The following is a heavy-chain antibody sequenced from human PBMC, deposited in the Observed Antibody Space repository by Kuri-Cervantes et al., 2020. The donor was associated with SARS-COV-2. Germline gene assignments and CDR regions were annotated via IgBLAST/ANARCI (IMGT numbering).Heavy chain of an antibody. CDR3: LRDGDHWNFDY. J-gene: IGHJ4*02. V-gene: IGHV3-23*01. D-gene: IGHD5-24*01. Sequence: GESLKISCAASGFTFSSYAMSWVRRAPGKGLEWVSSISGRGGYTYYADPVKGRFTISRDNSKNMLYLQMNSLRAEDTAVYYCLRDGDHWNFDYWGQGTLVTVSS. CDR2: ISGRGGYT. CDR1: GFTFSSYA.